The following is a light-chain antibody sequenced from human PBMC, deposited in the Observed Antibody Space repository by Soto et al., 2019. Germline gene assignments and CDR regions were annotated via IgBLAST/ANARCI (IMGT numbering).Light chain of an antibody. CDR3: ATWESSLSIAV. CDR1: SSDVGGYNY. Sequence: QSALTQPASVSGSPGQSITISCTGTSSDVGGYNYVSWYQQHPGKAPKLMISDVSNRPSGVSNRFSGSKSGTSGTLAITGLQTGDEADYYCATWESSLSIAVFGGGTKVTVL. J-gene: IGLJ2*01. V-gene: IGLV2-14*01. CDR2: DVS.